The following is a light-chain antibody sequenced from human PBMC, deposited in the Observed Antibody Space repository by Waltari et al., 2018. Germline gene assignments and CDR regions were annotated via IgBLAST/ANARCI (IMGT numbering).Light chain of an antibody. CDR2: EDN. Sequence: FMLTQPHSVSESPGKTVTISCTRSSGNIATNYVQWDQQRPGSAPTKVIYEDNQRPSGVPDRFSGSIDSSSNSASRIISGLKAEDEADYYGQSFDSSHVVFGGGTKLTVL. V-gene: IGLV6-57*03. CDR1: SGNIATNY. CDR3: QSFDSSHVV. J-gene: IGLJ2*01.